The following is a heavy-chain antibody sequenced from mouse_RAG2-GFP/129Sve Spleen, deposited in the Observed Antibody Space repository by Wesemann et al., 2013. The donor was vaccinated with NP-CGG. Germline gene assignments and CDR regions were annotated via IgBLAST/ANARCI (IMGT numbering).Heavy chain of an antibody. CDR3: ARYYDSFAY. CDR2: ISYSGST. V-gene: IGHV3-2*02. D-gene: IGHD2-4*01. CDR1: GYSITSDYA. J-gene: IGHJ3*01. Sequence: DVQLQESGPGLVKPSQSLSLTCTVTGYSITSDYAWNWIRQFPGNKLEWMGYISYSGSTSYNPSLKSRISITRDTSKNQFFLQLNSVTTEDTATYYCARYYDSFAYWGQGTLVTVSA.